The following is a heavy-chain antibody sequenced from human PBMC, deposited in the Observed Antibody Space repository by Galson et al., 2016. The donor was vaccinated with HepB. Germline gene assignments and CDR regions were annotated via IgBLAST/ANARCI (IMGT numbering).Heavy chain of an antibody. Sequence: SLRLSCAASRFTFSSHAMHWVRQAPGKGLEHVSGISSNGGSTYYADSVKGRFTISRDNSKNILYLQMSGLRPEDTALYHCVKAHGFSSGWYLGDSSDPWGQGTLVTVSS. CDR2: ISSNGGST. CDR3: VKAHGFSSGWYLGDSSDP. D-gene: IGHD6-13*01. V-gene: IGHV3-64D*09. J-gene: IGHJ5*02. CDR1: RFTFSSHA.